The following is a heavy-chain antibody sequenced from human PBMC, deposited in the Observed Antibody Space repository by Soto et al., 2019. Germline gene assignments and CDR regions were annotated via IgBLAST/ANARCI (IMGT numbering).Heavy chain of an antibody. CDR2: IWYDGSHP. CDR1: GFIFRDYA. J-gene: IGHJ4*02. Sequence: QVQLVESGGGVVQPGRSLRLSCAASGFIFRDYAMHWVRQAPGKGLEWVAVIWYDGSHPYYADSVKGRFTISRDNAKNSLYLQMNSLRVEDTAVYFCASEKKEKATDYWGQGALVTVSS. V-gene: IGHV3-33*01. CDR3: ASEKKEKATDY.